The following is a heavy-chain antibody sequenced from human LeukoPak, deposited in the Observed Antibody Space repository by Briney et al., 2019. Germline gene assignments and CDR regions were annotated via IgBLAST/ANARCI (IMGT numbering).Heavy chain of an antibody. J-gene: IGHJ3*01. Sequence: GGSLRLSCVPSVFTFSKYAMIWVRQAPGKGVEWVSAIRGSGGGPVYADSVNGRFTISRDNSENTLYLQMNNVRDEDTAICYCARDRSGDYIGAFDFWGKGTLVTVSS. D-gene: IGHD4-17*01. CDR3: ARDRSGDYIGAFDF. CDR1: VFTFSKYA. V-gene: IGHV3-23*01. CDR2: IRGSGGGP.